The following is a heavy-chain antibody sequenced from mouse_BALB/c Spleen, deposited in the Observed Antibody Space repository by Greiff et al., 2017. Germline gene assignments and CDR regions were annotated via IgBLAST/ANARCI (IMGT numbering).Heavy chain of an antibody. CDR3: ARANYADY. V-gene: IGHV7-3*02. J-gene: IGHJ2*01. CDR2: IRNKANGYTT. CDR1: GFTFTDYY. D-gene: IGHD2-4*01. Sequence: EVKLMESGGGLVQPGGSLRLSCATSGFTFTDYYMSWVRQPPGKALEWLGFIRNKANGYTTEYSASVKGRFTISRDNSQSILYLQMNTLRAEDSATYYCARANYADYWGQGTTLTVSS.